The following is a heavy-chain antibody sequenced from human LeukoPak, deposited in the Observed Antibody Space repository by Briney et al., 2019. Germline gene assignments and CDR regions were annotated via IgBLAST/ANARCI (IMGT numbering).Heavy chain of an antibody. Sequence: GGSLRLSCSVSGFTFSTYVMHWVRQAPGKGLEYVSAISRKGDNTYYTHSTKRKLTISRDNSTNTLYLQMSSLRADHTAVYSCVRGPGYWGQGTLVTVPS. CDR2: ISRKGDNT. CDR1: GFTFSTYV. CDR3: VRGPGY. V-gene: IGHV3-64D*06. J-gene: IGHJ4*02.